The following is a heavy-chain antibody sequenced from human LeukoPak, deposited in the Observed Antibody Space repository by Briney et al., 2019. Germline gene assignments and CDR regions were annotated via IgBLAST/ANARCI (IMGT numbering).Heavy chain of an antibody. J-gene: IGHJ4*02. CDR1: GFTFISFE. V-gene: IGHV3-21*01. D-gene: IGHD6-13*01. CDR3: ARDLQYTSSQVDY. CDR2: ISFSSTYI. Sequence: PGRSLRLSCAASGFTFISFEMNWIRQAPGKGLEWVSSISFSSTYIFYADSVKGRFTISRDDAKNSLYLQINSLRAEDTAVYYCARDLQYTSSQVDYWGQGTLVTVSS.